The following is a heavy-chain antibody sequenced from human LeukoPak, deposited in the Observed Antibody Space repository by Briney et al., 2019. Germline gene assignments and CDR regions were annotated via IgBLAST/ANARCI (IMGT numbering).Heavy chain of an antibody. D-gene: IGHD4-17*01. V-gene: IGHV1-18*01. Sequence: ASVKVSCKASGYTFTIYGISWVRQAPGQGLEWMGWISAYNGNTNYAQKFQGRVTITADESTSTAYMELSSLRSEDTAVYYCARDSGDYMSGMDVWGQGTTVTVSS. J-gene: IGHJ6*02. CDR1: GYTFTIYG. CDR3: ARDSGDYMSGMDV. CDR2: ISAYNGNT.